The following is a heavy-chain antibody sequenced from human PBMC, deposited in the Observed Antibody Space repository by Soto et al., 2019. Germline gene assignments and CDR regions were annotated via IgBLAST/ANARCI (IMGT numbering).Heavy chain of an antibody. CDR1: GGTFSSYA. CDR2: IIPIFGTA. V-gene: IGHV1-69*12. Sequence: QVQLVQSGAEVKKPGSSVKVSCKASGGTFSSYAISWVRQAPGQGLEWMGGIIPIFGTANYAQKFQGRVTITADESTSTAYMELSSLRSEDTAVYYCASPLYSGYDYYYYYGMDFWGQGTTVTVSS. D-gene: IGHD5-12*01. CDR3: ASPLYSGYDYYYYYGMDF. J-gene: IGHJ6*02.